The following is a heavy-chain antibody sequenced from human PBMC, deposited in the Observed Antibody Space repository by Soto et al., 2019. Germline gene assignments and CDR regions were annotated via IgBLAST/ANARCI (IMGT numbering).Heavy chain of an antibody. CDR2: ISAYNGNT. J-gene: IGHJ5*02. CDR3: ARENMIFGVVPSCFVQ. V-gene: IGHV1-18*01. Sequence: APVKLSCKASCYTFTSYGMIWVRQAPGQGLEWMGWISAYNGNTNYAQNLQGRVTMTTDTSTRTAYMELRTLRSDDTAVYYCARENMIFGVVPSCFVQWGQGTLVTV. CDR1: CYTFTSYG. D-gene: IGHD3-3*01.